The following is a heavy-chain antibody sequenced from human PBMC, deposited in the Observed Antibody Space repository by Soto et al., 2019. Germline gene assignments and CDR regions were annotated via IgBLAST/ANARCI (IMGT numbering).Heavy chain of an antibody. J-gene: IGHJ4*02. CDR2: IYSGGST. CDR1: GFTVSSNY. D-gene: IGHD1-26*01. Sequence: EVQLVESGGGLIQPGGSLRLSCAASGFTVSSNYMSWVRQAPGKVLEWVSVIYSGGSTYYADSVKGRFTISRDNSKNTLYLQMNSLRAEDTAVYYCASANLKWELRGAFDYWGQGTLVTVSS. CDR3: ASANLKWELRGAFDY. V-gene: IGHV3-53*01.